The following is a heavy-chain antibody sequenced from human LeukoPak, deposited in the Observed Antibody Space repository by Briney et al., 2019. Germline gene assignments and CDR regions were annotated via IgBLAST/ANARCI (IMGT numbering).Heavy chain of an antibody. CDR1: GGSITNYY. D-gene: IGHD5/OR15-5a*01. CDR2: ISYIGTT. CDR3: ARVPGLNWFDP. J-gene: IGHJ5*02. Sequence: PSETLSLTCTVSGGSITNYYWTWIRQPPGKGLDYIGYISYIGTTNYNPSLKSRVTISVDTSKNQFSLKLRSVTAADTAVYYCARVPGLNWFDPWGQGTLVTVSS. V-gene: IGHV4-59*12.